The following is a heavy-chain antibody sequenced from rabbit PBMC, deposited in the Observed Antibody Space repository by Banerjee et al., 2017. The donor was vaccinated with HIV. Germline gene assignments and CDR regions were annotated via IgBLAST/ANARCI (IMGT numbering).Heavy chain of an antibody. CDR2: IYTGSNST. D-gene: IGHD7-1*01. CDR1: GFSFNRYY. J-gene: IGHJ4*01. Sequence: QEQLVESGGGLVQPEGSLTLTCTASGFSFNRYYMCWVRQAPGKGLELIACIYTGSNSTWSANWVNGRFTISKTSSTAVDLRMSSLTASDTATYFCARGPSYSAYAFTLWGQGTLVTVS. CDR3: ARGPSYSAYAFTL. V-gene: IGHV1S45*01.